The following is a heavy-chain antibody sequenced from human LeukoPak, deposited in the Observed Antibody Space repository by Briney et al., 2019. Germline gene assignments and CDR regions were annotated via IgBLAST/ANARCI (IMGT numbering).Heavy chain of an antibody. Sequence: GGSLRLSCAASGFTFSSYAMSWVRQAPGKGLEWVSVIYSGGSTYYADSVKGRFTISRDNSKNTLYLQMNSLRAEDTAVYYCARDRNWPYWYFDLWGRGTLVTVSS. CDR2: IYSGGST. J-gene: IGHJ2*01. CDR3: ARDRNWPYWYFDL. V-gene: IGHV3-53*01. D-gene: IGHD1-1*01. CDR1: GFTFSSYA.